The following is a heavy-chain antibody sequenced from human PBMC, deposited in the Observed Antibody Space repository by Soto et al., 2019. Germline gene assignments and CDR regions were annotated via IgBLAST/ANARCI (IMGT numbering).Heavy chain of an antibody. V-gene: IGHV1-18*01. CDR1: GYTFSTYG. J-gene: IGHJ4*02. CDR2: ISAFNGNT. CDR3: ARDGNSGSFDY. Sequence: QVQLVQSGAEVKKPGASVKVSCKASGYTFSTYGFSWVRQAPGQGLEWMGWISAFNGNTNYAQKFQGRVTMTTDTFTSTAYMELRSLRSDDTAVYYCARDGNSGSFDYWGQGTLVTVSS. D-gene: IGHD1-26*01.